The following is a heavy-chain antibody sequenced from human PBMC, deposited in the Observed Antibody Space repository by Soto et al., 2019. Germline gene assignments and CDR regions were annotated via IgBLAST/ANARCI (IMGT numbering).Heavy chain of an antibody. V-gene: IGHV1-18*04. CDR1: GYTFTSYG. CDR3: ASPAGIAVAGTDYYYYGMDV. CDR2: ISAYNGNT. Sequence: ASVKVSCKASGYTFTSYGISWVRQAPGQGLEWMGWISAYNGNTNYARKLQGRVTMTTDTSTSTAYMELRSLRSDDTAVYYCASPAGIAVAGTDYYYYGMDVWGQGTTVTVSS. J-gene: IGHJ6*02. D-gene: IGHD6-19*01.